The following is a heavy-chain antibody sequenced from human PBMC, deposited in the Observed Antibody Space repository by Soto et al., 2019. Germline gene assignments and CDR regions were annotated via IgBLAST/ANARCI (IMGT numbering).Heavy chain of an antibody. J-gene: IGHJ4*02. Sequence: DVQLLESGGGLVQPGGSLRLSCEASGFTFKLYGIHWVRQSPGKGLAWVSGISTSGDYTKFADSVAGRFTISRDNSKNTVSLQMNSLRAVDTAVYYCAKAVNYKERSGYYYFDHWGQGAQVTVSS. CDR1: GFTFKLYG. D-gene: IGHD3-3*01. CDR3: AKAVNYKERSGYYYFDH. V-gene: IGHV3-23*01. CDR2: ISTSGDYT.